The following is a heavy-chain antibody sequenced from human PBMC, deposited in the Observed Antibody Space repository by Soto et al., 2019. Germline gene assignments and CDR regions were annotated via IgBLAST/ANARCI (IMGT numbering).Heavy chain of an antibody. CDR2: IYYSGST. Sequence: SETLSLTCTVSGGSISSSSYYWGWIRQPPGKGLEWIGSIYYSGSTYYNPSLKSRVTISVDTSKNQFSLKLSSVTAADTAVYYCARHKESSLRPFDYWGQGTLVTVSS. V-gene: IGHV4-39*01. D-gene: IGHD3-16*02. J-gene: IGHJ4*02. CDR3: ARHKESSLRPFDY. CDR1: GGSISSSSYY.